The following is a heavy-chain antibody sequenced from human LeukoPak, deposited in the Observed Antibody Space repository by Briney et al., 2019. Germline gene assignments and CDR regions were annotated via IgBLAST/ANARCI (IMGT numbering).Heavy chain of an antibody. Sequence: PGGSLRLSCAVSGITLSNYGMTWVRQAPGKRLEWVAGISDSGGGTNYADSVKGRFTISRDNPKNTLYLKMNSLRAEDTAVYFCAKRGVVIRVILVGFHKEAYYFDSWGQGALVTVSS. V-gene: IGHV3-23*01. J-gene: IGHJ4*02. D-gene: IGHD3-22*01. CDR3: AKRGVVIRVILVGFHKEAYYFDS. CDR1: GITLSNYG. CDR2: ISDSGGGT.